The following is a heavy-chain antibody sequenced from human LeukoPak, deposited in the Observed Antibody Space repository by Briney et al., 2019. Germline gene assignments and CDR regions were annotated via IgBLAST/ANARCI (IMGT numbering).Heavy chain of an antibody. CDR3: ARNYFTDYPNWFDP. V-gene: IGHV1-69*05. CDR1: GGTFSIYA. Sequence: ASVTVSFKASGGTFSIYAISWVRQAPGQGLEWMGGIIPIFGTANYAQKFQGRVTITTDESTSTAYMELSSLRSEDTAVYYCARNYFTDYPNWFDPWGQGTLVTVSS. CDR2: IIPIFGTA. J-gene: IGHJ5*02. D-gene: IGHD3-3*01.